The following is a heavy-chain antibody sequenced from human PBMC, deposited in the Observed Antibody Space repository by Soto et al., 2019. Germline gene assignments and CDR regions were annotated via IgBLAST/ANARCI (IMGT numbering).Heavy chain of an antibody. J-gene: IGHJ5*02. V-gene: IGHV6-1*01. CDR1: GDSVSSNSAA. CDR2: TYYRSKWYN. CDR3: ARVPRLYSSGWNNWFDP. D-gene: IGHD6-19*01. Sequence: SQTLSLTCAISGDSVSSNSAAWNWIRQSPSRGLERLGRTYYRSKWYNDYAVSVKSRITINPDTSKNQFSLQLNSVTPEDTAVYYCARVPRLYSSGWNNWFDPWGQGTLVTVSS.